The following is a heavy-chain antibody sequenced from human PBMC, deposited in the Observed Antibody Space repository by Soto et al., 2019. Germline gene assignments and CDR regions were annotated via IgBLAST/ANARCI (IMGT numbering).Heavy chain of an antibody. Sequence: GGSLRLSCAASGFTVSSNYMSWVRQAPGKGLEWVSLIYSDGSTYYADSVKGRFTISRDNSKNTLYLQMNSLRAEDTAVYYCVRYYYDNSGFFYAYYFDYWGQGTLVTVSS. CDR2: IYSDGST. V-gene: IGHV3-66*01. J-gene: IGHJ4*02. CDR1: GFTVSSNY. D-gene: IGHD3-22*01. CDR3: VRYYYDNSGFFYAYYFDY.